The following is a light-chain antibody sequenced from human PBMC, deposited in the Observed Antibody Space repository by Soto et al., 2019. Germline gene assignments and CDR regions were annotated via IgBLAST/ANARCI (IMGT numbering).Light chain of an antibody. CDR3: QQYNTYSSLT. V-gene: IGKV3-15*01. J-gene: IGKJ4*01. CDR1: QSVNNN. CDR2: GAS. Sequence: ETLMTQSPATLSVSQGERATLSCRASQSVNNNLAWYQQKLGQAPRVLIYGASTRATGIPARFTGSGSGTEFTLTISSLQPDDFATYYCQQYNTYSSLTFGGGTKVDIK.